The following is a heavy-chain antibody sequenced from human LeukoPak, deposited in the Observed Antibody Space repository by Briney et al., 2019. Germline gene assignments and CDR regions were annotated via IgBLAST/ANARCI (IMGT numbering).Heavy chain of an antibody. CDR2: INQDGSEK. J-gene: IGHJ6*04. CDR3: AELGITMIGGV. D-gene: IGHD3-10*02. Sequence: PGGSLRLSCAASEFTFSSYWLNWVRQAPGQGLEWVANINQDGSEKYYVDSVKGRFTISRDNSKNTLYLQMNSLRAEDTAVYYCAELGITMIGGVWGKGTTVTISS. V-gene: IGHV3-7*01. CDR1: EFTFSSYW.